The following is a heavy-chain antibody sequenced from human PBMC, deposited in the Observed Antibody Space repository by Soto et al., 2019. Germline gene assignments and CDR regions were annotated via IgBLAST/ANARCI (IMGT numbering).Heavy chain of an antibody. V-gene: IGHV3-7*01. CDR3: AKQPPLVVLDY. CDR1: GFTFSSYW. D-gene: IGHD2-15*01. Sequence: EVQLVESGGGLVQPGGSLRLSCAASGFTFSSYWMSWVRQAPGKGLEWVANIKQDGSEKYYVDSVKGRFTISRDNAKNSLYLQMNGLRAEDTAVDYCAKQPPLVVLDYWGQGTLVTVSS. CDR2: IKQDGSEK. J-gene: IGHJ4*02.